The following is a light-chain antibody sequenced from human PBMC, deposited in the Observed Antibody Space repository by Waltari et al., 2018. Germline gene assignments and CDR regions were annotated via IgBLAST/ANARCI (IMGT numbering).Light chain of an antibody. V-gene: IGKV3-20*01. CDR3: QHYVRLPAT. Sequence: ELVLTQSPGTLSLSPGETATLTCRASQSVRGTLAWYQQKPGQAPRLLVYGASSRATGITERFSGSGSGTDFSLTISRLEPEDFAVYYCQHYVRLPATFGQGTRVEIK. J-gene: IGKJ1*01. CDR2: GAS. CDR1: QSVRGT.